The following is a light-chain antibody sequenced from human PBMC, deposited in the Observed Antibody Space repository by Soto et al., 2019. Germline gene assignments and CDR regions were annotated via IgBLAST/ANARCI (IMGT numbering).Light chain of an antibody. CDR3: MQGTHWPSIT. CDR1: QSLLYSDGNTY. J-gene: IGKJ5*01. V-gene: IGKV2-30*01. Sequence: DVVMTQSPLSLPVTLGQSASISCRSSQSLLYSDGNTYLSWFHQRPGQSPRRLLYKVSNRDSGVPDRFSGSGSGTDFTLKISRVEAEDVGVYYCMQGTHWPSITFGQGTRLEMK. CDR2: KVS.